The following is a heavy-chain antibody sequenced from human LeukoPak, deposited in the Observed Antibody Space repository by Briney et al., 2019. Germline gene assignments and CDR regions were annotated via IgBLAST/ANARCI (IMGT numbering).Heavy chain of an antibody. CDR2: INPSGGST. CDR3: ARDGSRYCSGGSCYSGKNWLDP. J-gene: IGHJ5*02. CDR1: GYTFTSYY. D-gene: IGHD2-15*01. V-gene: IGHV1-46*01. Sequence: ASVKVSCKASGYTFTSYYMHWVRQAPGQGLEWMGIINPSGGSTSYAQKFQGRVTMTRDTSTSTVYMELSSLRSEDTAVYYCARDGSRYCSGGSCYSGKNWLDPWGQGTLVTVSS.